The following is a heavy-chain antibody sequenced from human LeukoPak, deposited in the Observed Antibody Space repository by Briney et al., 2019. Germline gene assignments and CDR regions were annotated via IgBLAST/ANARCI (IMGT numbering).Heavy chain of an antibody. J-gene: IGHJ4*02. Sequence: SETLSLTCAVYGGSFSGYYWSWIRQPPGKGLEWIGEINHSGSTNYNPSLKSRVTISVDTSKNQFSLKLSSVTAADTAVYYCARGRGTYYDFWGGYFQGGQGTLVTVSS. D-gene: IGHD3-3*01. V-gene: IGHV4-34*01. CDR3: ARGRGTYYDFWGGYFQ. CDR1: GGSFSGYY. CDR2: INHSGST.